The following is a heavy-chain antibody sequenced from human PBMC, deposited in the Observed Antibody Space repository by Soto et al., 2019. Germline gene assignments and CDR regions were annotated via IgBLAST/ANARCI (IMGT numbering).Heavy chain of an antibody. D-gene: IGHD2-2*01. CDR2: ISSGGST. Sequence: EVQLVESGGGLVQRGGSLRLSCAASGFTVSGNYMNWVGQAPGKGLEWVSVISSGGSTYYADSVKGRFTISRHISKNTLYLQMNSLREEDSAMYYCAGANCSSATCYVYVYWGQGTLVTVSS. J-gene: IGHJ4*02. V-gene: IGHV3-53*04. CDR3: AGANCSSATCYVYVY. CDR1: GFTVSGNY.